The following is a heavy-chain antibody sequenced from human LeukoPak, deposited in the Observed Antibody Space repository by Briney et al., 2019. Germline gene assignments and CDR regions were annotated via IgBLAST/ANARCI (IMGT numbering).Heavy chain of an antibody. Sequence: GESLKISCKGSGYSFTSYWIGWVRQMPGKGLEWMGIIYPGDSDTRYSPSFQGQVTISADKSISTAYLQWSSLKASDTAMYYCARAHNPDYYDGSALDYWGQGTLVTVSS. CDR2: IYPGDSDT. CDR1: GYSFTSYW. D-gene: IGHD3-22*01. V-gene: IGHV5-51*01. CDR3: ARAHNPDYYDGSALDY. J-gene: IGHJ4*02.